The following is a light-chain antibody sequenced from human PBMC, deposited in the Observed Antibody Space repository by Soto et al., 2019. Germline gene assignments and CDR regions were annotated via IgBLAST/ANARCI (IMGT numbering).Light chain of an antibody. J-gene: IGKJ5*01. V-gene: IGKV1-39*01. CDR1: QSISSY. CDR2: AAS. Sequence: DIQLTQSPSSLSASLGDRVTITCRASQSISSYLNWYQQKPGKAPKLLIYAASSLQSGVPSRFSGSGSGTDFTLTIRSLQPEDFATYYCQQSYSTPPITFGQGTRLEIK. CDR3: QQSYSTPPIT.